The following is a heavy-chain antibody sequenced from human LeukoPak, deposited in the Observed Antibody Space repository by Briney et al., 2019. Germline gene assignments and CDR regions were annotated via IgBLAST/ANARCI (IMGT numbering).Heavy chain of an antibody. V-gene: IGHV3-23*01. Sequence: PGGSLRLSCAASGFTFSSYGMSWVCQAPGKGLEWVSAISGSGGSTYYADSVKGRFTISRDNSKNTLYLQMNSLRAEDTAMYYCARGPRVGAAGFVYYHYIDVWGKGTTVIVSS. CDR3: ARGPRVGAAGFVYYHYIDV. D-gene: IGHD1-26*01. J-gene: IGHJ6*03. CDR2: ISGSGGST. CDR1: GFTFSSYG.